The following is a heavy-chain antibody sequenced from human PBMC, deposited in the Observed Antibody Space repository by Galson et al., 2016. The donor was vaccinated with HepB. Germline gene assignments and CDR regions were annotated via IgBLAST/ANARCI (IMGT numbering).Heavy chain of an antibody. V-gene: IGHV3-23*01. CDR1: GFTFSSYA. D-gene: IGHD2-2*01. CDR3: ARDRGFYSSTWD. CDR2: ISGYGAP. Sequence: SLILSCAASGFTFSSYAMSWVRQAPGKGRERVSSISGYGAPYYVDSLKGRFTISRDNSKDTLYLQMISLRAEDTAVYYCARDRGFYSSTWDWGQGTLVTVSS. J-gene: IGHJ4*02.